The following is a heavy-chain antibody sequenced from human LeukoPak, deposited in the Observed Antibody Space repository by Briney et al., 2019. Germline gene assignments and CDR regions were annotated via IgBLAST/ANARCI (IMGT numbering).Heavy chain of an antibody. CDR2: ISSSSTI. CDR3: ASIYYDFWSGYLDY. J-gene: IGHJ4*02. D-gene: IGHD3-3*01. Sequence: GGSLRLSCAASGFTFSSYSMNWVRQAPGKGLEWVSYISSSSTIYYADSVKGRFTISRDNAKNSLYLQMNSLRAEDTAVYYCASIYYDFWSGYLDYWGQGTLVTVSS. CDR1: GFTFSSYS. V-gene: IGHV3-48*01.